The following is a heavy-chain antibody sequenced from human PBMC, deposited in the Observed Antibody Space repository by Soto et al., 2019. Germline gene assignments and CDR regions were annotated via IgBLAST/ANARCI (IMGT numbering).Heavy chain of an antibody. CDR3: ARACGCGQCFDY. CDR1: GGSISSYY. V-gene: IGHV4-59*01. D-gene: IGHD6-19*01. J-gene: IGHJ4*02. CDR2: IYYSGST. Sequence: PSETLSLTCTVSGGSISSYYWSWIRQPPGKGLEWIWYIYYSGSTNYNPSLKSRVTISVDTSKNQFSLKLSYVTAADTAVYYCARACGCGQCFDYWGQGTLVTVSS.